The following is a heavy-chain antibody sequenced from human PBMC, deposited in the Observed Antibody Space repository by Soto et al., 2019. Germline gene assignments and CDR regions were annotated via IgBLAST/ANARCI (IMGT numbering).Heavy chain of an antibody. CDR2: ISAYNGNT. V-gene: IGHV1-18*01. CDR3: ARGRRALLRSSSWYSYYMDV. Sequence: ASVKVSCKASGYTFTSYGISWVRQAPGQGLEWMGWISAYNGNTNYAQKLQGRVTMTTNTSISTAYMELSSLRSDDTAVYYYARGRRALLRSSSWYSYYMDVWGKGIMVTVSS. D-gene: IGHD6-13*01. J-gene: IGHJ6*03. CDR1: GYTFTSYG.